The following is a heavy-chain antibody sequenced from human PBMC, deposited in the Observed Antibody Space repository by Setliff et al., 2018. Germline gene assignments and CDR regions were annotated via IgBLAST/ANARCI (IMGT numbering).Heavy chain of an antibody. CDR1: GYSFTNYD. V-gene: IGHV1-8*02. CDR2: INPNSGNT. D-gene: IGHD1-26*01. CDR3: ARGVGAVGDY. J-gene: IGHJ4*02. Sequence: ASVKVSCKASGYSFTNYDINWVRQATGQGLEWMGWINPNSGNTDYAQKFQGRVTMTRNNSISTFYMELSSLRSDDTAVYYCARGVGAVGDYWGQGTLVTVSS.